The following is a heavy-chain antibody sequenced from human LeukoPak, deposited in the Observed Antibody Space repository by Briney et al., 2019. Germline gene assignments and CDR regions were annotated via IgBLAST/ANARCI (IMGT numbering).Heavy chain of an antibody. V-gene: IGHV3-23*01. J-gene: IGHJ4*02. CDR1: GSPLTTYP. CDR2: ISGSGGST. D-gene: IGHD6-25*01. Sequence: GGSLSPPFQPPGSPLTTYPLTWAARPQGRGLEWVSAISGSGGSTYYADSVKGRFTISRDNSKNTLYLQMNSLRAEDTAVYYCAKGGGPDYWGQGTLVTVSS. CDR3: AKGGGPDY.